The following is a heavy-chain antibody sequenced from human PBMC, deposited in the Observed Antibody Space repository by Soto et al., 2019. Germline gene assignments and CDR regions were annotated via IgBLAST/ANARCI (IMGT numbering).Heavy chain of an antibody. CDR1: GGSISSSNW. CDR3: ARRDDCSGGSCYPAAYDS. V-gene: IGHV4-4*02. Sequence: PSETLSLTCAVSGGSISSSNWWSWVRQPPGKGLEWIGEIYHSGSTNYNPSLKSRVTISVDKSKNQFSLKLSSVTAADTAVYYCARRDDCSGGSCYPAAYDSWGQGTLVTVSS. D-gene: IGHD2-15*01. J-gene: IGHJ4*02. CDR2: IYHSGST.